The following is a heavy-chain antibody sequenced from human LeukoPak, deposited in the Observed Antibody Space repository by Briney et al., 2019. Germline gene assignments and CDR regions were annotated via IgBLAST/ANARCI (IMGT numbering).Heavy chain of an antibody. J-gene: IGHJ4*02. Sequence: GGSMRLSCAASGFTFSSYAMSWVRQAPGKGLEWVSAISGSGGSTYYADSVKGRFTISRDNSKDTLFLQMNSLRVEDTAVYYCAREGPRGNSQFDYWGQGTLVTVSS. V-gene: IGHV3-23*01. CDR3: AREGPRGNSQFDY. CDR2: ISGSGGST. CDR1: GFTFSSYA. D-gene: IGHD2/OR15-2a*01.